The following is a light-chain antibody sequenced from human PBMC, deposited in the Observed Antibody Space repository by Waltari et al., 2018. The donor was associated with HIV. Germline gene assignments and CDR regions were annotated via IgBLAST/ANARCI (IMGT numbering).Light chain of an antibody. CDR2: SNN. CDR1: SSNIGSNS. J-gene: IGLJ1*01. Sequence: QSVLTQPPSASGTPGQTVIISCSGSSSNIGSNSVNWYQHLPGTAPKLLIYSNNQRPSGVPDRLSGSKSGTSASLAISGLQSEDEADYYCAAWDDSLNGPGYVFGAGTRVTVL. CDR3: AAWDDSLNGPGYV. V-gene: IGLV1-44*01.